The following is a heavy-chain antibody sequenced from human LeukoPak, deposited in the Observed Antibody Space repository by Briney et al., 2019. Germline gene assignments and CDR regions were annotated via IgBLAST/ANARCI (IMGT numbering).Heavy chain of an antibody. CDR3: ARGGHDYGDYSP. D-gene: IGHD4-17*01. Sequence: SVKVSCKASGGTFSSYAISWVRQAPGQGLEWMGGIIPIFGTADYAQKFQGRVTITADESTSTAYMELSSLRSEDTAVYYCARGGHDYGDYSPWGQGTLVTVSS. CDR2: IIPIFGTA. V-gene: IGHV1-69*01. CDR1: GGTFSSYA. J-gene: IGHJ5*02.